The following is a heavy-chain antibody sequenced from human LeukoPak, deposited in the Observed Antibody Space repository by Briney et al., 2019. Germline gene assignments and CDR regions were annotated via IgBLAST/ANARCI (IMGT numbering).Heavy chain of an antibody. CDR2: INPNSGGT. CDR3: AREDCSSTSYYFPFLGWFDP. D-gene: IGHD2-2*01. Sequence: GASVKVSCKASGYTFTGYYMHWVRQAPGQGLEWMGWINPNSGGTNYAQKFQGRVTMTRDTSISTAYMELSRLRSDDTAVYYCAREDCSSTSYYFPFLGWFDPWGQGTLVTVSS. CDR1: GYTFTGYY. V-gene: IGHV1-2*02. J-gene: IGHJ5*02.